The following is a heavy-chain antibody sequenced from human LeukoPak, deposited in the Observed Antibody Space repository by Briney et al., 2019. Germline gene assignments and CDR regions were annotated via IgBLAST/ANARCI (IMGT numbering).Heavy chain of an antibody. CDR3: ARIVGSYGTYRYDY. D-gene: IGHD3-16*02. J-gene: IGHJ4*02. CDR2: INQDGSEN. Sequence: PGGSLRLSCAASGFTFSSYSMNWVRQAPGKGLEWVGNINQDGSENNSVDSVKGRLTMSRDNAKNSLYLQMNSLRADDTAVYYCARIVGSYGTYRYDYWGQGILVTVSS. V-gene: IGHV3-7*01. CDR1: GFTFSSYS.